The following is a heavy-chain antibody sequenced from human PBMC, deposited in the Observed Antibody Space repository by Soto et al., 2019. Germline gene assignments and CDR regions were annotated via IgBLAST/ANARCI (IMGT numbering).Heavy chain of an antibody. Sequence: QVRLQESGPGLVKPSQTLSLTCIVSGASISTGGYYWSWIRQHPGKGLELIGYIYHSGTTYYNPSLESRLSISADSSKNLRSLNLTSVTAADTAIYYCARAPAPCWFDPWGQGTLVTVSS. CDR3: ARAPAPCWFDP. J-gene: IGHJ5*02. CDR1: GASISTGGYY. CDR2: IYHSGTT. V-gene: IGHV4-31*03.